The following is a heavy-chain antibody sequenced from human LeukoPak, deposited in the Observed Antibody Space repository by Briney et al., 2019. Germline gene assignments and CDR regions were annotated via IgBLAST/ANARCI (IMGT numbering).Heavy chain of an antibody. CDR3: ARGSSVGYY. Sequence: GGSLRLSCAASGFTFSDFSITWFRQTPGQGLEWVSYIGRSGDTIHYADSVKGRFTISRDNAKNLAFLQLKSLRVEDTAVYYCARGSSVGYYWGQGTRVTVS. J-gene: IGHJ4*02. CDR1: GFTFSDFS. CDR2: IGRSGDTI. V-gene: IGHV3-11*01. D-gene: IGHD2-15*01.